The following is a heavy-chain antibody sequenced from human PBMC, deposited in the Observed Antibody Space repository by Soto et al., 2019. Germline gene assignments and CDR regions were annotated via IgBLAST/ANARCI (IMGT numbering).Heavy chain of an antibody. CDR3: ARDLAAGDH. V-gene: IGHV1-46*01. D-gene: IGHD6-13*01. CDR1: GYTFTHYY. CDR2: INPASTST. Sequence: ASVKVSCKTSGYTFTHYYIHWVRQAPGQGLEWLGIINPASTSTNYAQDFQGRVTLTMDTPTTTVYMELSGLRTEDTAIFYCARDLAAGDHWGEGTLVTVSS. J-gene: IGHJ4*02.